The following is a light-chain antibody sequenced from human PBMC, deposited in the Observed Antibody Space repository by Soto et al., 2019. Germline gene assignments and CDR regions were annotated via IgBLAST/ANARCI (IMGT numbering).Light chain of an antibody. CDR3: ATWDDSLNVV. J-gene: IGLJ2*01. CDR2: SND. CDR1: NSNIGTNT. V-gene: IGLV1-44*01. Sequence: QSVLTQSPSASGTPGQRVSISCSGSNSNIGTNTVSWYQHVPGTAPKLFIYSNDQRPSAVPGRFSGSKSGTSASLAISGLLSEDEADYYCATWDDSLNVVFGGGTKLTVL.